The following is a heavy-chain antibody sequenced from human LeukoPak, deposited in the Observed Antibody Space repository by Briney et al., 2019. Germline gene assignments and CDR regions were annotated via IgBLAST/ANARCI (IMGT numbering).Heavy chain of an antibody. CDR1: GFSVSSDY. J-gene: IGHJ3*02. CDR3: AREGDAFDI. V-gene: IGHV3-66*01. Sequence: GGSLRLSCAASGFSVSSDYMTWVRQAPGKGLDWVSVIYSGGTTIYADSVKGRFTISRDNSKNTLYLQMNSLRAEDTAVYYCAREGDAFDIWGQGTMVTVSS. CDR2: IYSGGTT.